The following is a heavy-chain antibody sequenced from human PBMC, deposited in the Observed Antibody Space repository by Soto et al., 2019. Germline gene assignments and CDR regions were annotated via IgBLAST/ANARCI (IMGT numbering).Heavy chain of an antibody. J-gene: IGHJ3*02. Sequence: QITLKESGPTLVKPTQTLTLTCTFSGFSLSTSGVGVGWIRQPPGKALEWLALIYWDDDKRYSPSLKSRLTLTKDTSKNQVVLTMTNMDPVDTATYYCAHRRSPAGSRRGAFDIWGQGTMVTVSS. CDR1: GFSLSTSGVG. CDR3: AHRRSPAGSRRGAFDI. CDR2: IYWDDDK. D-gene: IGHD1-1*01. V-gene: IGHV2-5*02.